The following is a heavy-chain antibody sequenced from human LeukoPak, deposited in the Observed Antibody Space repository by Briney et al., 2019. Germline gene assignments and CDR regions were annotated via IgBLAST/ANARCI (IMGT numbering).Heavy chain of an antibody. J-gene: IGHJ4*02. CDR3: ARDKGGADITIFGPGSRALDY. Sequence: SETLSLTCTVSGGSISSKNYYWGWIRQPPGKGLEWIGHIYTSGSSNYNPSLKSRVTMSVDTSKNQFSLKPSSVTAADTAVYYCARDKGGADITIFGPGSRALDYWGQGTLVTVSS. V-gene: IGHV4-61*05. D-gene: IGHD3-3*01. CDR1: GGSISSKNYY. CDR2: IYTSGSS.